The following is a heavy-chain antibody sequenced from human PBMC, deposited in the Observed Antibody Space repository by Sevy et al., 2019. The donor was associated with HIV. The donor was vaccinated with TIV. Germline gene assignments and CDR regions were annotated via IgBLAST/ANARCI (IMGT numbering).Heavy chain of an antibody. CDR3: ARAGAEVVVLDWYFGL. CDR1: GFTVSSNY. D-gene: IGHD3-22*01. Sequence: GGSLRLSCAASGFTVSSNYMSWVRQAPGKGLEWVSIIYSGGSTYYADSVKGRFSISRDNFKNTLYLHMNSLRAEDTAVYYCARAGAEVVVLDWYFGLWGRGTLVTVSS. CDR2: IYSGGST. V-gene: IGHV3-66*02. J-gene: IGHJ2*01.